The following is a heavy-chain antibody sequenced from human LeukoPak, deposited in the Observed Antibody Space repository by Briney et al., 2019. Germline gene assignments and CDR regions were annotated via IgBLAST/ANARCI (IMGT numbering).Heavy chain of an antibody. D-gene: IGHD3/OR15-3a*01. CDR1: GFTFSSYA. J-gene: IGHJ2*01. CDR3: AKDWTGTKPFDL. CDR2: ISGSGGKT. V-gene: IGHV3-23*01. Sequence: GGSLRLSCAASGFTFSSYAMSWVRQAPGKGLEWGSGISGSGGKTYYADSVKGRFTISRDNFKNTLYLQMNSLRAEDTAVYYCAKDWTGTKPFDLWGRGTLVTVSS.